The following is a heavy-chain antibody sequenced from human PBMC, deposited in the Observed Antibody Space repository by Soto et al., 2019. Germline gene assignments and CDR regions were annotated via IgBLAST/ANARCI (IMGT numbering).Heavy chain of an antibody. V-gene: IGHV4-34*01. J-gene: IGHJ4*02. CDR1: GGSFSGYY. CDR3: ARGVDFDY. CDR2: INHSGST. Sequence: ETLSLTCAVYGGSFSGYYWSWIRQPPGKGLEWIGEINHSGSTNYNPSLKSRVTISVDTSKNQFSLKLSSVTAADTAVYYCARGVDFDYWGQGTLVTVSS.